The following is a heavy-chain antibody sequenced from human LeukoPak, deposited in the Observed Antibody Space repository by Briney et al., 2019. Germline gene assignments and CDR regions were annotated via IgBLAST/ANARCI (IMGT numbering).Heavy chain of an antibody. D-gene: IGHD6-19*01. CDR2: IYYSGTT. J-gene: IGHJ4*02. Sequence: SETLSLTCTVSGGSISNHYWTWIRQPPGKGLEWIGYIYYSGTTNYNPSLKSRVTISVDTSKNQFSLKLSSVTAADTAVYYCARGGWTHGFWGQGTLVTVSS. CDR1: GGSISNHY. V-gene: IGHV4-59*11. CDR3: ARGGWTHGF.